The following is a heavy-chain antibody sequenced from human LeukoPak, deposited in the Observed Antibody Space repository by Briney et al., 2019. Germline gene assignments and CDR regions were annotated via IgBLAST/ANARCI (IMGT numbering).Heavy chain of an antibody. Sequence: ASVKVSCKASVYTFTSYGISWVRQAPAQGLEWMGWISAYNGNTNYAQKLQGRVTMTTDTSTSTAYMELRSLRSDDTAVYYCARDVNSSGYSAFGYWGQGTLVTVSS. V-gene: IGHV1-18*01. J-gene: IGHJ4*02. CDR1: VYTFTSYG. D-gene: IGHD6-19*01. CDR2: ISAYNGNT. CDR3: ARDVNSSGYSAFGY.